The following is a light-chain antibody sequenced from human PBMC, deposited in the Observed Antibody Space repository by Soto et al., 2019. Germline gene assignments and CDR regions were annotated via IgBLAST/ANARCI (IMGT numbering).Light chain of an antibody. CDR2: DAS. CDR1: QSVSNY. Sequence: EIVLTQSPATLSLSPGERATLSCRASQSVSNYLAWLQQKPGQAPRLLIYDASNRATGIPARFSVSGSGTYFTLTISSLEPEDFAVYYFQQRSSWPLLTFGGGTKVEI. CDR3: QQRSSWPLLT. J-gene: IGKJ4*01. V-gene: IGKV3-11*01.